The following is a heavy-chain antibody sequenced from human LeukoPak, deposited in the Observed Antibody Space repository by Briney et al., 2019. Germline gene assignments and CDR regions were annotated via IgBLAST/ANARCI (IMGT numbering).Heavy chain of an antibody. V-gene: IGHV1-8*02. Sequence: ASVKVSCKASGYTFTGYYMHWVRQAPGQGLEWMGWINPNSGNTGYAPKFQGRLTMTRDTSISTAYMELRSLRPEDTAVYYCATQGITIFGVVPVVESNWFDPWGQGTLVTVSS. CDR2: INPNSGNT. CDR1: GYTFTGYY. J-gene: IGHJ5*02. D-gene: IGHD3-3*01. CDR3: ATQGITIFGVVPVVESNWFDP.